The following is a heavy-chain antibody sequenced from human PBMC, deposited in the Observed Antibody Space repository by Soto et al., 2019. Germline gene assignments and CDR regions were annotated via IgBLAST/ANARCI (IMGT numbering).Heavy chain of an antibody. J-gene: IGHJ5*02. CDR2: IIHSGST. Sequence: SETLSLTCAVYGGSFSGYYWSWIRQPPGTGLEWFGEIIHSGSTNYNPSLNSRVTISVDTSKNQFSLKLSSVTAADTAVYYCARRKNPYYYGSGSPFDPWGQGTLVTSPQ. V-gene: IGHV4-34*12. CDR3: ARRKNPYYYGSGSPFDP. D-gene: IGHD3-10*01. CDR1: GGSFSGYY.